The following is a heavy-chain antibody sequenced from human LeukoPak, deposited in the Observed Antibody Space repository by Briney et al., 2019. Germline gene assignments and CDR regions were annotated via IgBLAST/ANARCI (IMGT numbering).Heavy chain of an antibody. J-gene: IGHJ4*02. V-gene: IGHV4-59*01. Sequence: SETLSHTCTVSGGSISSYYWSWIRQPPGKGLEWIGYIYYSGSTNYNPSLKSRVTISVDTSKNQFSLKLSPVTAADTAVYYCARDSGSRQIDYWGQGTLVTVSS. D-gene: IGHD1-26*01. CDR1: GGSISSYY. CDR2: IYYSGST. CDR3: ARDSGSRQIDY.